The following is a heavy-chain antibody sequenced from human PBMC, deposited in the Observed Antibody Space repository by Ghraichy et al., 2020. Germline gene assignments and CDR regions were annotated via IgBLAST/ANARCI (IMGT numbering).Heavy chain of an antibody. Sequence: GESLNITCAASGFTFSDYYMSWIRQAPGKGLEWVSYISSSGSTIYYADSVKGRFTISRDNAKNSLYLQMNSLRAEDTAVYYCASDSESYGIGDWGQGTLVTVSA. CDR1: GFTFSDYY. CDR2: ISSSGSTI. V-gene: IGHV3-11*01. D-gene: IGHD5-18*01. J-gene: IGHJ4*02. CDR3: ASDSESYGIGD.